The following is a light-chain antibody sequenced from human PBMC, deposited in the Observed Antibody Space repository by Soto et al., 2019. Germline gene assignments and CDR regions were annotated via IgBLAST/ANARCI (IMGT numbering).Light chain of an antibody. CDR3: QQYNSYPYT. J-gene: IGKJ2*01. Sequence: DIQMTQFPSSLSASIGDRVTITCRASQGIRNYLAWFQQKPGKVPKSLISAASSLQSGVPSKFSGSGSGTDFTLTISSLQPEDFATYYCQQYNSYPYTFGQGTKLEIK. CDR1: QGIRNY. V-gene: IGKV1-16*02. CDR2: AAS.